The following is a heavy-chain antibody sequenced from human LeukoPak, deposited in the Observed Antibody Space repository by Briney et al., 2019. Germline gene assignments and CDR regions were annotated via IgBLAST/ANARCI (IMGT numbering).Heavy chain of an antibody. D-gene: IGHD1-14*01. V-gene: IGHV1-18*01. CDR3: ARVDTGGDNWFDP. CDR1: GYTFTSYG. CDR2: ISAYNGNT. J-gene: IGHJ5*02. Sequence: ASVKASCKASGYTFTSYGISWVRQAPGQGLEWMGWISAYNGNTNYAQKLQGRVTMTTDTSTSTAYMELRSLRSDDTAVYYCARVDTGGDNWFDPWSQGTLVTVSS.